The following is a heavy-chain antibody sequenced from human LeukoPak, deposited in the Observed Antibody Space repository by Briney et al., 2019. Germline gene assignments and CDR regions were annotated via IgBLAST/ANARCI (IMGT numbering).Heavy chain of an antibody. Sequence: ASVKVSCKASGGTFSSYTISWVRQAPGQGLEWMGRIIPILGTANYAQKFQGRVTITADESTSTAYMELSSLRSEDTAVYYCARAGRGYSSLFDYWGQGTLVTVSS. CDR1: GGTFSSYT. CDR3: ARAGRGYSSLFDY. CDR2: IIPILGTA. J-gene: IGHJ4*02. D-gene: IGHD6-13*01. V-gene: IGHV1-69*08.